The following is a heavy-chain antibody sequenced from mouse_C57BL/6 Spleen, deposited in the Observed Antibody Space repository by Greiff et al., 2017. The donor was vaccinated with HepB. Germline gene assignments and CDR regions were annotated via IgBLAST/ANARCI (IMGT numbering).Heavy chain of an antibody. CDR3: AREDQGYSNYGDY. V-gene: IGHV1-55*01. Sequence: VQLQQSGAELVKPGASVKMSCKASGYTFTSYWITWVKQRPGQGLEWIGDIYPGSGSTNYNEKFKSKATLTVDTSSSTAYMQLSSLTSEDSAVYYCAREDQGYSNYGDYWGQGTTLTVSS. CDR2: IYPGSGST. D-gene: IGHD2-5*01. J-gene: IGHJ2*01. CDR1: GYTFTSYW.